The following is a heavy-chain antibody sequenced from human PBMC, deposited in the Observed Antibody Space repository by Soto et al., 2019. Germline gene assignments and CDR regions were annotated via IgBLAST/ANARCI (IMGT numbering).Heavy chain of an antibody. CDR3: AANIVATPSYYFDY. V-gene: IGHV4-59*12. CDR2: IYYSGST. CDR1: GGSISSYY. D-gene: IGHD5-12*01. J-gene: IGHJ4*02. Sequence: PSETLSLTCTVSGGSISSYYWSWIRQPPGKGLEWIGYIYYSGSTNYNPSLKSRVTISVDTSKNQFSLKLSSVTAADTAVYYCAANIVATPSYYFDYWGQGTLVTVSS.